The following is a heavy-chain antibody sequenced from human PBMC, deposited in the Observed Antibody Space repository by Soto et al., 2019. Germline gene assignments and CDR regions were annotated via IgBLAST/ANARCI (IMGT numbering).Heavy chain of an antibody. V-gene: IGHV3-23*01. J-gene: IGHJ6*02. CDR2: ISNTDAST. CDR3: AKVWYTSSSFMDV. Sequence: HPGGSLRLSCAASGFTFAGYAMSWVRQAPGKGLEWVSAISNTDASTYYADSVKGRFAISRDNSNNTLYLQMNSLRAEDTAVYYCAKVWYTSSSFMDVWGQGTTVTVSS. CDR1: GFTFAGYA. D-gene: IGHD6-6*01.